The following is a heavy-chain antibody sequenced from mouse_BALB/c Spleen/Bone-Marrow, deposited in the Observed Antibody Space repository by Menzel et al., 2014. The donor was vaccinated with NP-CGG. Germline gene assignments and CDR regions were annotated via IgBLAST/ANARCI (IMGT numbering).Heavy chain of an antibody. V-gene: IGHV14-3*02. J-gene: IGHJ3*01. D-gene: IGHD1-1*01. CDR1: GFNIKDTY. CDR2: IDPANGNT. Sequence: VQLQQSGAELVKPGASVKLSCTASGFNIKDTYMHWVKQRPEQGLEWIGRIDPANGNTKYDPKFQGKATITADTSSNTAYLQLSSLTSEDTAVYYCAMYYYGSSLFACWGQGTLLTVSA. CDR3: AMYYYGSSLFAC.